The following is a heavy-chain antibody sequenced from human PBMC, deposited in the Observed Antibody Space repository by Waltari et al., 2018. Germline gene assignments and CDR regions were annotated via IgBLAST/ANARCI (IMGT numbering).Heavy chain of an antibody. CDR3: ATDDPATVTNVYAFDI. CDR1: GYTLTELS. J-gene: IGHJ3*02. V-gene: IGHV1-24*01. Sequence: QVQLVQSGAEVKKPGASVKVSCKVSGYTLTELSMHWVRPSPGKGLEWMGGFDPEDGETIYAQKFQGRVTMTEDTSTDTAYMELSSLRSEDTAVYYCATDDPATVTNVYAFDIWGQGTMVTVSS. D-gene: IGHD4-17*01. CDR2: FDPEDGET.